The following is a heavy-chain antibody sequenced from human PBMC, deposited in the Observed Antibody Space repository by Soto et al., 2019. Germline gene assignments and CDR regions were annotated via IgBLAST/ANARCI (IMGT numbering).Heavy chain of an antibody. Sequence: GGSLRVSCAASGFTFSSYGRNWVRQAPGKGLEWVSSISSSSSYIYYADSVKGRFTISRDNAKNSLYLQMNSLRAEDTAVYYCARDKVVRGVIIKNDYWGQGTLVTVSS. CDR1: GFTFSSYG. V-gene: IGHV3-21*01. D-gene: IGHD3-10*01. CDR2: ISSSSSYI. CDR3: ARDKVVRGVIIKNDY. J-gene: IGHJ4*02.